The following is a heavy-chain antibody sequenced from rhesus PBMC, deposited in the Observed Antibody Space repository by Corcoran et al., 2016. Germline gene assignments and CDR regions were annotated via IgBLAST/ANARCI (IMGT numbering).Heavy chain of an antibody. CDR3: ARDVKALYFDY. J-gene: IGHJ4*01. V-gene: IGHV4S7*01. CDR2: IYGNSAST. CDR1: GVSISGGYY. Sequence: QVQLQESGPGLVKPSETLSLTCAVSGVSISGGYYWGWIHQHPGKGLEWIGNIYGNSASTYYNPSLKSRVTISKDTSKNQFSLKLSSVTAADTAVYYCARDVKALYFDYWGQGVLVTVSS.